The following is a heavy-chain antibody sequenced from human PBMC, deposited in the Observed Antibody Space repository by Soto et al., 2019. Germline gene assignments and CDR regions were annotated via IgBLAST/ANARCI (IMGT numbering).Heavy chain of an antibody. J-gene: IGHJ5*01. CDR1: GVSISSSY. Sequence: PAETLSLTCTVSGVSISSSYWAWIRQPPGQALEYIGYIYKSATTYYNPSFESRVAISVDTSKSQFSLNVTSVTAADTAVYFCARGRYCLTGRCFPNWFDSWGQGALVTVSS. D-gene: IGHD7-27*01. CDR3: ARGRYCLTGRCFPNWFDS. V-gene: IGHV4-4*08. CDR2: IYKSATT.